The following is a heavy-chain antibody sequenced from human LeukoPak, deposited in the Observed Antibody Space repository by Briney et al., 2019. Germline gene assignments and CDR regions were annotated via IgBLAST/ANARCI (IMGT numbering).Heavy chain of an antibody. CDR3: ARGRRYDFWSGYYHYYYYMDV. Sequence: SGTLSLTCAVYGGSFSGYYWSWIRQPPGKGLEWIAEINHSGSTNYNPSLKSRVTISVDTSKNQFSLKLSSVTAADTAVYYCARGRRYDFWSGYYHYYYYMDVWGKGTTVTVSS. J-gene: IGHJ6*03. CDR2: INHSGST. D-gene: IGHD3-3*01. CDR1: GGSFSGYY. V-gene: IGHV4-34*01.